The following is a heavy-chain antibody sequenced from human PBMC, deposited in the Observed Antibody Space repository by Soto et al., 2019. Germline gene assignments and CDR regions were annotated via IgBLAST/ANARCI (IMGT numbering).Heavy chain of an antibody. CDR1: GGSISSYY. V-gene: IGHV4-59*01. CDR2: IYYSGST. CDR3: ARHGGAAAASLFDY. J-gene: IGHJ4*02. Sequence: QVQLQESGPGLVKPSETLSLTCTVSGGSISSYYWSWIRQPPGKGLEWIGYIYYSGSTNYNPSLKSRVTVSVDTSTNHFYLKLSAVTAADTAVYSCARHGGAAAASLFDYWGQGTLVTVSS. D-gene: IGHD6-13*01.